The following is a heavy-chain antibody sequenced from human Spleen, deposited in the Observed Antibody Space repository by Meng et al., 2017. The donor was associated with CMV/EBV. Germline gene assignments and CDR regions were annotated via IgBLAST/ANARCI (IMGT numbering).Heavy chain of an antibody. CDR1: GASVSSGSYC. Sequence: SETLSLTCTVSGASVSSGSYCWSWIRQPPGKGLEWIGYIYYTGITNYSPSLKSRVTMSLDTSKNEVSLRLTSVTAADTAVYYCATLTTYSWFDPWGQGTLVTVSS. CDR3: ATLTTYSWFDP. D-gene: IGHD4-11*01. J-gene: IGHJ5*02. V-gene: IGHV4-61*01. CDR2: IYYTGIT.